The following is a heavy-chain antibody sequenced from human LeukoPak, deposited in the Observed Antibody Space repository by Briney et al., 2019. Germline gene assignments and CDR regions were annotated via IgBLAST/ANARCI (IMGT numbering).Heavy chain of an antibody. D-gene: IGHD4-17*01. Sequence: XWXRQPXXXGLEWXGRIYTSGSTNYNPSLKSRVTMSVDTSKNQFSLKLSSVTAADTAVYYCARDRSNYGDYVFSWFDPWGQGTLVTVSS. CDR2: IYTSGST. J-gene: IGHJ5*02. CDR3: ARDRSNYGDYVFSWFDP. V-gene: IGHV4-4*07.